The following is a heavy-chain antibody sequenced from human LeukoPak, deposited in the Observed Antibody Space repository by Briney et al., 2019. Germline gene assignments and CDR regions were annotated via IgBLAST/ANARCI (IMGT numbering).Heavy chain of an antibody. V-gene: IGHV4-59*01. CDR1: GGSLSTYY. D-gene: IGHD2-15*01. Sequence: SETLSLTCTVSGGSLSTYYWSWIRQPPGKGLEWIGYIYYSGSTNYNPSLKSRVTISVDTPKNQFSLKLGSVTAADSGVYTCARGGGYCSGGSWHPFDYWGQGTLVTVSS. CDR3: ARGGGYCSGGSWHPFDY. J-gene: IGHJ4*02. CDR2: IYYSGST.